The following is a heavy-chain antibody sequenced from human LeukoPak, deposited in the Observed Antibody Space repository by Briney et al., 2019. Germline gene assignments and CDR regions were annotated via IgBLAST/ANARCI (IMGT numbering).Heavy chain of an antibody. V-gene: IGHV1-46*01. D-gene: IGHD1-26*01. CDR3: ARDMPPKVGATTYKSPGYFDY. J-gene: IGHJ4*02. CDR2: SNPDNGGT. CDR1: GYTFTSYY. Sequence: GASVKVSCTASGYTFTSYYMHWGRQAPGQGLEWMGISNPDNGGTSYAQTFQRRVTMTRDMSTSTLYMELSSLIYDDTAVYYCARDMPPKVGATTYKSPGYFDYWGQGTLVTVSS.